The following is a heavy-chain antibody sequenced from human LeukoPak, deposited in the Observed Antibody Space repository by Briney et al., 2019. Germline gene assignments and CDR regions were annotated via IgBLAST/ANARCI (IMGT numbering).Heavy chain of an antibody. CDR1: GDSISSGGYS. V-gene: IGHV4-30-4*07. CDR2: MYYSGST. CDR3: ARETLGGPFDY. J-gene: IGHJ4*02. D-gene: IGHD2-15*01. Sequence: SETLCLTCAVSGDSISSGGYSWSRIRQPPGKGLEWIGYMYYSGSTYYNPSLKSRITISVDTSKNQFSLKLSSVTAADTAVYYCARETLGGPFDYWGRGTLVTVSS.